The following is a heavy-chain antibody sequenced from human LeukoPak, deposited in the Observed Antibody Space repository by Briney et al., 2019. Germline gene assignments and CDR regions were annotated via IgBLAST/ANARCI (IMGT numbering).Heavy chain of an antibody. V-gene: IGHV6-1*01. CDR3: ARERLHDYSRTLDY. D-gene: IGHD4-11*01. Sequence: SQTLSLTCAISGDSVSTNSAAWNWLRQSPSRGLEWLGRKYYRSKYYFAYAGSVKSRIPINPDTSKNQFSLQLSSVPPEDTAVYSCARERLHDYSRTLDYWGQGTLVTVSS. J-gene: IGHJ4*02. CDR1: GDSVSTNSAA. CDR2: KYYRSKYYF.